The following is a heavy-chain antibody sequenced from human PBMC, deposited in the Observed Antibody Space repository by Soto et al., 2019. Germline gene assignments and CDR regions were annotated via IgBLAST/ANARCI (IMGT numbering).Heavy chain of an antibody. Sequence: QVQLQESGPGLVKPSQTLSLTCTVSGGSISSGGYYWSWIRQHPGKGLEWIGYIYYSGGTYYNPALKSRVTISVDTSKNQFSLKLSSVTAADTAVYYCARGLGSMVTRVYYYDGMDVWGQGTTVTVSS. CDR1: GGSISSGGYY. V-gene: IGHV4-31*03. D-gene: IGHD5-18*01. J-gene: IGHJ6*02. CDR3: ARGLGSMVTRVYYYDGMDV. CDR2: IYYSGGT.